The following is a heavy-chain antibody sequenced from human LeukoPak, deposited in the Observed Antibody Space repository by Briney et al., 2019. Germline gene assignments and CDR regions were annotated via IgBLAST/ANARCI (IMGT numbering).Heavy chain of an antibody. V-gene: IGHV3-20*04. Sequence: PGGSLRLSCAASGFTFGDYGMSWVRQAPGKGLEWVSGINWNGGSTGYADSVKGRFTISRDNAKNSLYLQVNSLRAEDTALYYCARDLVPEYYDFWSGYSVVAFDIWGQGTMVTVSS. D-gene: IGHD3-3*01. CDR3: ARDLVPEYYDFWSGYSVVAFDI. J-gene: IGHJ3*02. CDR1: GFTFGDYG. CDR2: INWNGGST.